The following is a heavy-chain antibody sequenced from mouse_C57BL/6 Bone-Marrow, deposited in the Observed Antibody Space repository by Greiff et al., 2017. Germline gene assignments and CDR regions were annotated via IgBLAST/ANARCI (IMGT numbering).Heavy chain of an antibody. V-gene: IGHV1-64*01. J-gene: IGHJ4*01. Sequence: QVQLQQSGAELVKPGASVKLSCKASGYTFTSYWMHWVKQRPGQGLEWIGMIHPNSGSTNYNEKFKSKATLTVDKSSSTAYMQLSSLTSEASAVYYCARSLGRIHAMDYWGQGTSVTVS. CDR3: ARSLGRIHAMDY. D-gene: IGHD4-1*01. CDR1: GYTFTSYW. CDR2: IHPNSGST.